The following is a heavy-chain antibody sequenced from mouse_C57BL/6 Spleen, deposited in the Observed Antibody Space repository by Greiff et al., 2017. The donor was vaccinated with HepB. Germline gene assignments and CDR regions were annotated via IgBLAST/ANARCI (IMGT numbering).Heavy chain of an antibody. D-gene: IGHD1-1*01. J-gene: IGHJ4*01. CDR2: ISNGGGST. CDR1: GFTFSDYY. V-gene: IGHV5-12*01. CDR3: ARHGHYYGNYYAMDY. Sequence: EVMLVESGGGLVQPGGSLKLSCAASGFTFSDYYMYWVRQTPEKRLEWVAYISNGGGSTYYPDTVKGRFTISRDNAKNTLYLQMSRLKSEDTAMYYCARHGHYYGNYYAMDYWGQGTSVTVSS.